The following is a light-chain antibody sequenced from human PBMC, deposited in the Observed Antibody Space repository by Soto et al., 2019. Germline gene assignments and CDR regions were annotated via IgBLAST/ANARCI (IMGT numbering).Light chain of an antibody. CDR3: QQHNSYYP. CDR1: QSISSW. CDR2: KAT. J-gene: IGKJ2*01. Sequence: DIQMTQSPSTLSASVGDRVTITCRASQSISSWLAWYQQKPGKAPKLLIYKATSLESGVPSRFSGSGPGTEFTLTISSLQPDDFSTHYCQQHNSYYPFSQRTKLEIK. V-gene: IGKV1-5*03.